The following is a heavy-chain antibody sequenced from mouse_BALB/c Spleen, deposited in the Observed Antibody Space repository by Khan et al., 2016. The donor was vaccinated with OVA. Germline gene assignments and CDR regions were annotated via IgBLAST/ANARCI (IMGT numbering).Heavy chain of an antibody. CDR1: GYTFTDYV. Sequence: QVQLKQSGPELVKPGASVKMSCKASGYTFTDYVINWVKQRTGQGLGWIGEIYPGSGSTYYNEKVKGKATMTADKYSNTAYMQLSSLTSEDSAVYFCAKNYASWFAYWGQGTLVTVSA. V-gene: IGHV1-77*01. CDR3: AKNYASWFAY. J-gene: IGHJ3*01. CDR2: IYPGSGST.